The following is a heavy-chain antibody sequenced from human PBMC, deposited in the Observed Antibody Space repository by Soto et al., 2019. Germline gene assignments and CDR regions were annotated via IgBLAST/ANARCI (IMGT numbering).Heavy chain of an antibody. CDR1: GGSISSYY. CDR3: ARGARSGSYFRFWYFDL. J-gene: IGHJ2*01. Sequence: QVQLQESGPGLVKPSETLSLTCTVSGGSISSYYWSWIRQPPGKGLEWIGYIYYSGITNYNPSLKSRVTISVDTSKNQFSLKLSSVTAADTAVYYCARGARSGSYFRFWYFDLWGRGTLVTVSS. V-gene: IGHV4-59*01. CDR2: IYYSGIT. D-gene: IGHD1-26*01.